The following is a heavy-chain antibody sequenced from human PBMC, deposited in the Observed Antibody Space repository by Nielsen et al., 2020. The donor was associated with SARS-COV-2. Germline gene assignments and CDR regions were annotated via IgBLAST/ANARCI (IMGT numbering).Heavy chain of an antibody. D-gene: IGHD6-19*01. V-gene: IGHV3-9*01. CDR3: AKDPGGSGFDY. CDR2: ISWNSGSI. CDR1: GFTFGNYA. Sequence: GGSLRLSCAASGFTFGNYAMNWVRQAPGKGLEWVSGISWNSGSIGYADSVKGRFTISRDNAKNSLYLQMNSLRAEDTALYYCAKDPGGSGFDYWGQGTLVTVSS. J-gene: IGHJ4*02.